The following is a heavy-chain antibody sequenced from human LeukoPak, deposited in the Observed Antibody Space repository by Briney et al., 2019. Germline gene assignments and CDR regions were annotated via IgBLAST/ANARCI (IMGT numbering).Heavy chain of an antibody. CDR1: GFTFSNYV. D-gene: IGHD3-3*01. V-gene: IGHV3-64*04. CDR3: AKQYDFWSGPDY. CDR2: TSTNGDTT. Sequence: GGSLRLSCSASGFTFSNYVMHWVRQAPGKGLEYVSATSTNGDTTYYTGSVKGQFTISRDNSKNTLYLQMNSLRVEDTAVYYCAKQYDFWSGPDYWGQGTLVTVSS. J-gene: IGHJ4*02.